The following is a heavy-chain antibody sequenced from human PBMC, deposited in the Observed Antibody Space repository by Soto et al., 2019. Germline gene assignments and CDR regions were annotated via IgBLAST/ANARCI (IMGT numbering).Heavy chain of an antibody. J-gene: IGHJ4*02. CDR2: IKKDGSER. CDR1: GFTFSTYW. V-gene: IGHV3-7*03. CDR3: ASRPPGTNYLGVLDY. D-gene: IGHD1-26*01. Sequence: LRLSCAAPGFTFSTYWMTWVRQAPGKGLEWVASIKKDGSERYYVDSVKGRFTISRDNARNSLYLQMYSLRADDTAVYYCASRPPGTNYLGVLDYWGQGTLVTV.